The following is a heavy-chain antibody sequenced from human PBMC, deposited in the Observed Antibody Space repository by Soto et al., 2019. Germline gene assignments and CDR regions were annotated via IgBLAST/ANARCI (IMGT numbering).Heavy chain of an antibody. J-gene: IGHJ4*02. CDR3: ARVVAHYNGSYRTIDY. V-gene: IGHV3-74*01. CDR2: INGGGRTT. Sequence: EVQLVESGGGLVQPGGSLRLSCAASGFTFSAYWMYWVRQAPGKGLVWVSRINGGGRTTSYADSVKGRFTVSRDNAKNTLYLQMNRLRAEDTAVYYCARVVAHYNGSYRTIDYWGQGTLVTVSS. CDR1: GFTFSAYW. D-gene: IGHD1-26*01.